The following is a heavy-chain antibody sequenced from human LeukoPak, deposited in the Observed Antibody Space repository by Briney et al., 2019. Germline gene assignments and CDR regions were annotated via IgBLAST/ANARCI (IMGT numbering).Heavy chain of an antibody. CDR3: AREEDHEYDY. CDR1: GYSISSGYY. V-gene: IGHV4-38-2*02. CDR2: IYYSGST. J-gene: IGHJ4*02. Sequence: PSETLSLTCTVSGYSISSGYYWGWIRQPPGKGLEWIGYIYYSGSTYYNPSLKSRVTISVDTSKNQFSLKLSSVTAADTAVYYCAREEDHEYDYWGQGTLVTVSS. D-gene: IGHD2-15*01.